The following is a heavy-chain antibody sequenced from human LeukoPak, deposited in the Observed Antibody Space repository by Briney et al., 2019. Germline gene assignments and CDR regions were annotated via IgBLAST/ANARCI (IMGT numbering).Heavy chain of an antibody. J-gene: IGHJ4*02. CDR1: GYTLTNYY. D-gene: IGHD3-10*01. CDR2: INPSGGGT. V-gene: IGHV1-46*01. CDR3: ARGDFGSGSHLNY. Sequence: ASVKVSCKASGYTLTNYYIHWVRQAPGQGLEWMGIINPSGGGTSYAQKFQGRVIMTTDTSTSSVFMELSSLRSEDTAVYYCARGDFGSGSHLNYWGQGTLVTVSS.